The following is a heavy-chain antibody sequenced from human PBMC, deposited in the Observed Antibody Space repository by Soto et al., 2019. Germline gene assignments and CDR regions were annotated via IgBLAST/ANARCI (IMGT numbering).Heavy chain of an antibody. D-gene: IGHD3-9*01. CDR1: GGTFSSYA. CDR3: ASPGRVQPIYYDILTGYYSAVY. J-gene: IGHJ4*02. Sequence: VASVKVSCKASGGTFSSYAISWVRQAPGQGLEWMGGIIPIFGTANYAQKFQGRVTITADESTSTAYMELSSLRSEDTAVYYCASPGRVQPIYYDILTGYYSAVYWGQGTPVTVSS. V-gene: IGHV1-69*13. CDR2: IIPIFGTA.